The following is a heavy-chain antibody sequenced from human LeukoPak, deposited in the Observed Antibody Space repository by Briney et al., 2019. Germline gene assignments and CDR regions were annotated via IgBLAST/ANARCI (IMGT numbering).Heavy chain of an antibody. CDR2: ISGSGGST. CDR1: GFTFSTYS. CDR3: AKDGGRGYDYVWGSYRRGFDY. J-gene: IGHJ4*02. Sequence: GGSLRLSCAASGFTFSTYSMNWVRQAPGKGLEWVSAISGSGGSTYYADSVKGRFTFSRDNSKNTLYLQMNSLRAEDTAVYYCAKDGGRGYDYVWGSYRRGFDYWGQGTLVTVSS. D-gene: IGHD3-16*02. V-gene: IGHV3-23*01.